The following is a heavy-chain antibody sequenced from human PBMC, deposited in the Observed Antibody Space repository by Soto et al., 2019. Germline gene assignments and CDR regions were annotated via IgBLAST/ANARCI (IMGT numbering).Heavy chain of an antibody. D-gene: IGHD3-16*01. J-gene: IGHJ6*03. CDR2: IKFDGSNT. CDR3: ARGAYHAYYTDD. Sequence: EVQLVESGGGLVQPGGSLRLSCAASGFTFSSYWMHWVRQGPGKGLVWVSRIKFDGSNTTYADSVKGRFTISRDNAENTVYLQMSSLGAEDTAVYYCARGAYHAYYTDDWGKGTTVSVSS. V-gene: IGHV3-74*01. CDR1: GFTFSSYW.